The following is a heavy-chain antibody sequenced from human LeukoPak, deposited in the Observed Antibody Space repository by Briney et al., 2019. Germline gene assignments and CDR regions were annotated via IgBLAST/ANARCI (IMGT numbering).Heavy chain of an antibody. J-gene: IGHJ4*02. CDR3: ARAHGYSSSSGDY. CDR1: GYTFTGYY. CDR2: INPNSGGT. Sequence: ASVKVSCKASGYTFTGYYMHWVRQAPGQGLEWMGWINPNSGGTNYAQKFQGRVTMTRDTSISTAYMELSRLRSDDTAVYYCARAHGYSSSSGDYWGQGTLVTVSS. V-gene: IGHV1-2*02. D-gene: IGHD6-6*01.